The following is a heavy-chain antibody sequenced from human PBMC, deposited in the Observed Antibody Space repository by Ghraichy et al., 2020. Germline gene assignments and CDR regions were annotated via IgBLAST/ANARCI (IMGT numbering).Heavy chain of an antibody. Sequence: GESLNISCAASGFTFSSYWMSWVRQAPGKGLEWVANIKQDGSEKYYVDSVKGRFTISRDNSKNTLYLQMNSLRAEDTAVYYCAKYAGRGGSSGILFYYFDYWGQGTLVTVSS. J-gene: IGHJ4*02. D-gene: IGHD6-19*01. CDR2: IKQDGSEK. CDR1: GFTFSSYW. V-gene: IGHV3-7*03. CDR3: AKYAGRGGSSGILFYYFDY.